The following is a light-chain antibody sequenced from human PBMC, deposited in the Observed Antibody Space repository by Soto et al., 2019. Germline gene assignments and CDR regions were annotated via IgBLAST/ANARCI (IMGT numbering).Light chain of an antibody. V-gene: IGKV1-5*01. J-gene: IGKJ1*01. Sequence: DIQMAQSPSTLSASIGDRVTITCRASQSINKCLAWYQQKPGQAPKLLIDDASSLQSGVPSRFSGSGSATQFTLTISTMQPDDFATYLCQQCNTYSATFAQGTKVDIK. CDR3: QQCNTYSAT. CDR1: QSINKC. CDR2: DAS.